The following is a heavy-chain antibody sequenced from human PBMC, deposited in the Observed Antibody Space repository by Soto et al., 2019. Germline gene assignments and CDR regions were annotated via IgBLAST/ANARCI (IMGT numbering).Heavy chain of an antibody. D-gene: IGHD3-10*01. V-gene: IGHV3-21*01. CDR3: ARTGVIMVRGVEYNPNYYYSGLDV. Sequence: EMQLVESGGGLVKPGGSLRLSCAASGFTFSSYSINWVRQAPGTGLEWISSISSRSHYLYYADSVKGRFIISRDNAKNSVYLQMNSLRAEDTAVYYCARTGVIMVRGVEYNPNYYYSGLDVWGQGTTVTVSS. CDR1: GFTFSSYS. J-gene: IGHJ6*02. CDR2: ISSRSHYL.